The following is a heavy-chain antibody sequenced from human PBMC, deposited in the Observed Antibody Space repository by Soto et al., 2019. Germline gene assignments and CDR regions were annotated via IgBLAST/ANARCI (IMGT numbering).Heavy chain of an antibody. Sequence: QVQLVQSGAEGKKPGSSVKVSCKASGGTFSSYAISWVRQAPGQGLEWMGRIIPILGIANYAQKFQGRVTITADKSTSTAYMELSSLRSEDTAVYYCARVPDIAVGDNWFDPWGQGTLVTVSS. D-gene: IGHD6-19*01. J-gene: IGHJ5*02. CDR2: IIPILGIA. V-gene: IGHV1-69*04. CDR1: GGTFSSYA. CDR3: ARVPDIAVGDNWFDP.